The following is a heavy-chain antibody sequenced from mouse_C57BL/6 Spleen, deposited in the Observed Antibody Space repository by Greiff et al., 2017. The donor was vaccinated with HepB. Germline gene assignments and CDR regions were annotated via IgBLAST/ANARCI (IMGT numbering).Heavy chain of an antibody. CDR1: GYTFTSYD. V-gene: IGHV1-85*01. CDR2: IYPRDGST. CDR3: ATPPTNWDPYYFDY. Sequence: QVQLKESGPELVKPGASVKLSCKASGYTFTSYDINWVKQRPGQGLEWIGWIYPRDGSTKYNEKFKGKATLTVDTSSSTAYMELHSLTSEDSAVYFCATPPTNWDPYYFDYWGQGTTLTVSS. D-gene: IGHD4-1*01. J-gene: IGHJ2*01.